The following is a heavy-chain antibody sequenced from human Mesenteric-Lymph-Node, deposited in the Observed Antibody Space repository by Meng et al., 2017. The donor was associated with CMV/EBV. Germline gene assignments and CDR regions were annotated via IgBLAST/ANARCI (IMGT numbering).Heavy chain of an antibody. CDR2: INHSGST. CDR1: GGSFSGYC. V-gene: IGHV4-34*01. D-gene: IGHD3-10*01. Sequence: VYGGSFSGYCWSWIRQPPGKGLEWIGEINHSGSTNYNPSLKSRVTISVDTSKNQFSLKLSSVTAADTAVYYCARAGYYYGSGYYFDYWGQGTLVTVSS. CDR3: ARAGYYYGSGYYFDY. J-gene: IGHJ4*02.